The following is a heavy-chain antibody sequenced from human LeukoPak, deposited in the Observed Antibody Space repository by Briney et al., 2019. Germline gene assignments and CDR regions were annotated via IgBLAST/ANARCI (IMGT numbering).Heavy chain of an antibody. CDR2: INPSGGST. J-gene: IGHJ1*01. CDR3: ARGVFGELEKLMFQH. CDR1: GYTFTSYY. D-gene: IGHD3-10*02. V-gene: IGHV1-46*01. Sequence: ASVKVSRKASGYTFTSYYVHWVRQAPGQGLEWMGIINPSGGSTSYPQKFQDRVTMTRDTSTSTVYMELSSLKSDDTAIYYCARGVFGELEKLMFQHWGQGTLVTVSS.